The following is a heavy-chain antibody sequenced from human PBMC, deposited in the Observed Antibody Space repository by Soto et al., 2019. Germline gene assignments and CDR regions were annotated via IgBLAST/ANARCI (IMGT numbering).Heavy chain of an antibody. CDR1: GGSFSGYY. Sequence: PSETLSLTCAVYGGSFSGYYWSWIRQPPGKGLEWIGEINHSGSTNYNPSLKSRVTISVDTSKNQFSLKLSSVTAADTAVYYCATLKGYCSSTSCYSVAGKNWFDPWGQGTLVTVSS. J-gene: IGHJ5*02. V-gene: IGHV4-34*01. CDR3: ATLKGYCSSTSCYSVAGKNWFDP. D-gene: IGHD2-2*01. CDR2: INHSGST.